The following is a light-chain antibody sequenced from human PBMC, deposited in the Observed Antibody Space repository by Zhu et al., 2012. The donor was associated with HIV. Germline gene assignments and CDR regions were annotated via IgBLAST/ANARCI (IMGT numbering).Light chain of an antibody. V-gene: IGKV3-20*01. CDR2: GAS. CDR1: QSVSSTD. J-gene: IGKJ1*01. CDR3: QQYAGSPRT. Sequence: EIVLTQSPGTLSLSPGERATLSCRASQSVSSTDLAWYQQKPGHPPRLLIYGASNRAADIPYRFSGSGSGTDFTLTISRLEPEDFAVYYCQQYAGSPRTFGQGTKVEIK.